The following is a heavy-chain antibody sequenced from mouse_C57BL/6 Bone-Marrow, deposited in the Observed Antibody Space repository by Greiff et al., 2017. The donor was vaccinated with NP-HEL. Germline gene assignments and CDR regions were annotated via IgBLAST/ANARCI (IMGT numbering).Heavy chain of an antibody. CDR1: GFTFTTYP. V-gene: IGHV1-47*01. J-gene: IGHJ4*01. CDR2: FHPYNDDT. D-gene: IGHD1-1*01. CDR3: ARRSYYSRGPLAMDY. Sequence: QVQLQQSGAELVKPGASVKMSCKASGFTFTTYPIAWMKQNPGKSLEWIGNFHPYNDDTKYPEKFKGKATLSVDKSSSTLYLELSRLTSDDSAVFCCARRSYYSRGPLAMDYWGQGTSLTVSS.